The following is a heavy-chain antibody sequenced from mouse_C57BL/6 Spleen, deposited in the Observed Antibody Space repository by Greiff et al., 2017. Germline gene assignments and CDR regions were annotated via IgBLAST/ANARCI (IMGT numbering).Heavy chain of an antibody. J-gene: IGHJ3*01. CDR3: ARDLYDYDV. CDR1: GYSITSGYY. CDR2: ISYDGSN. Sequence: VQLKESGPGLVKPSQSLSLTCSVTGYSITSGYYWNWIRQFPGNKLEWMGYISYDGSNNYNPSLKNRISITRDTSKNQFFLKLNSVTTEDTATYYCARDLYDYDVWGQGTLATVSA. D-gene: IGHD2-4*01. V-gene: IGHV3-6*01.